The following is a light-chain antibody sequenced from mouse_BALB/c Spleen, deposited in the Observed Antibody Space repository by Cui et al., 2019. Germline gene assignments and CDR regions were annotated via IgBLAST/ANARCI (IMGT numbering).Light chain of an antibody. CDR1: PSLSY. J-gene: IGKJ5*01. CDR2: STS. V-gene: IGKV4-57*01. Sequence: QIVLTQSPAFMSASPGDKVHITCSASPSLSYMHWFQQKPGTSLKRWIYSTSNLASGVPARFSGSGSGTSYSLTISRMEAEDAATYYCQQRSSYPLTFGAGTKLELK. CDR3: QQRSSYPLT.